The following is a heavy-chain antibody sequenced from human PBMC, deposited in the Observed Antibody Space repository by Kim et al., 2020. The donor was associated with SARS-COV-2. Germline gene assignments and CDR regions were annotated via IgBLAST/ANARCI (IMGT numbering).Heavy chain of an antibody. CDR3: ARDKGGAPAAMPYYYYYGMDV. D-gene: IGHD2-2*01. J-gene: IGHJ6*02. Sequence: ASVKVSCKASGYTFTSYGISWVRQAPGQGLEWMGWISAYNGNTNYAQKLQGRVTMTTDTSTSTAYMELRSLRSDDTAVYYCARDKGGAPAAMPYYYYYGMDVCGQGTTVTVSS. V-gene: IGHV1-18*04. CDR1: GYTFTSYG. CDR2: ISAYNGNT.